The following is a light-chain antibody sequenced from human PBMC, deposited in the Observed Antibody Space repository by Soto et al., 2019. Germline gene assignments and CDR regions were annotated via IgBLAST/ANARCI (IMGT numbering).Light chain of an antibody. CDR2: GAS. Sequence: EVVMTQSPATLSVSPGERVALSCRASESVSSNLAWYQRKVGQAPRLLIYGASTRATGIPARFSGGGSGTELPLTISSLQSEDSAVYYCHQYDCRFGTFGQGTKVDIK. CDR3: HQYDCRFGT. J-gene: IGKJ1*01. CDR1: ESVSSN. V-gene: IGKV3-15*01.